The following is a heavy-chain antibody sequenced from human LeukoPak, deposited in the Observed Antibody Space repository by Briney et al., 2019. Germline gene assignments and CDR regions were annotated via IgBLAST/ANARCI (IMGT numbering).Heavy chain of an antibody. CDR2: IYYSGST. D-gene: IGHD6-13*01. J-gene: IGHJ5*02. CDR1: GGSISSSSYC. CDR3: ARLYGSSWYWFDP. Sequence: PSETLSLTCAVSGGSISSSSYCWGWIRQPPGKGLEWIGSIYYSGSTYYNPSLKSRVTISVDTSKNQFSLKLSSVTAADTAVYYCARLYGSSWYWFDPWGQGTLVTVSS. V-gene: IGHV4-39*01.